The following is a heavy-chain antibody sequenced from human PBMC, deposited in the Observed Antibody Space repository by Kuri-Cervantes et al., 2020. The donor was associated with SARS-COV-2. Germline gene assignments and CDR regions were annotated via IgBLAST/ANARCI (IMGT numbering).Heavy chain of an antibody. J-gene: IGHJ4*02. V-gene: IGHV3-48*01. CDR1: RFTFSSYS. Sequence: LTCAASRFTFSSYSMNWVRQTPGKGLGWVSYSSSSSSTIYYADSVKGRFTISRDNDKNSLYLQMNSLRAEDTAVYYCARDSIFWSGFDYWGQGTLVTVSS. CDR3: ARDSIFWSGFDY. CDR2: SSSSSSTI. D-gene: IGHD3-3*01.